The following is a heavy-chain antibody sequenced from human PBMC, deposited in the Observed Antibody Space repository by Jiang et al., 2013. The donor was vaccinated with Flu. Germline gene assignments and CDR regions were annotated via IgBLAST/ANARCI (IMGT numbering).Heavy chain of an antibody. V-gene: IGHV1-69*04. CDR3: ARDAATGNWFDILTGYYSDAFDI. CDR2: ILPVVDIA. Sequence: SGAEVKKPGSSVKVSCKTSGDTLNRYTIGWVRQAPGQGLKYMGRILPVVDIANYAPEFEGRVTIAADRSTDTVYIEVKNLTSEDTAIYYCARDAATGNWFDILTGYYSDAFDIWGQGTMVTVSS. D-gene: IGHD3-9*01. CDR1: GDTLNRYT. J-gene: IGHJ3*02.